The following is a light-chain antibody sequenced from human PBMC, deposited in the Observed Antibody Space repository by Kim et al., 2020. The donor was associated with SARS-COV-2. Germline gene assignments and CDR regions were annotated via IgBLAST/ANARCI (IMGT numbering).Light chain of an antibody. CDR2: RDT. J-gene: IGLJ3*02. V-gene: IGLV3-25*03. Sequence: SYELTQKPSVSVSPGQTAKITCSGDALPKQYAFWYRQKTGQAPELMIYRDTQRPPGIPERFSGSSSGTTVTLTISGVQAEDEADYYCQSADATTSYWVFGGGTKLTVL. CDR1: ALPKQY. CDR3: QSADATTSYWV.